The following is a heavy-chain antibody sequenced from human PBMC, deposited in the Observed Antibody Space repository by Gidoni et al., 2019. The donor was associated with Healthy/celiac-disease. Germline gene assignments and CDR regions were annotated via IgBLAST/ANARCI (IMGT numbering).Heavy chain of an antibody. D-gene: IGHD3-16*02. CDR2: INHSGST. J-gene: IGHJ4*02. Sequence: QVQLQQWGAGLLKPSETLSLTCAVYGGSFSGYYWSWIRQPPGKGLEWIGEINHSGSTNYNPSLKSRVTISVDTSKNQFSLKLSSVTAADTAVYYCARVGTYYDYVWGSYRGQYYFDYWGQGTLVTVSS. CDR3: ARVGTYYDYVWGSYRGQYYFDY. V-gene: IGHV4-34*01. CDR1: GGSFSGYY.